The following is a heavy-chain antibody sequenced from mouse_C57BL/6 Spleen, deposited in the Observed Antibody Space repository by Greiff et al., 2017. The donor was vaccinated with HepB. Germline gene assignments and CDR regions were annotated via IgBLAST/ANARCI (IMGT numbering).Heavy chain of an antibody. V-gene: IGHV1-69*01. D-gene: IGHD1-1*01. J-gene: IGHJ1*03. CDR1: GYTFTSYW. CDR2: IDPSDSYT. CDR3: ARSGGATTDWYFDV. Sequence: QVHVKQPGAELVMPGASVKLSCKASGYTFTSYWMHGVKQRPGQGLEWIGEIDPSDSYTNYNQKFKGKSTLTVDKSSSTAYMPLSSLTSEDSAVYYCARSGGATTDWYFDVWGTGTTFTVSS.